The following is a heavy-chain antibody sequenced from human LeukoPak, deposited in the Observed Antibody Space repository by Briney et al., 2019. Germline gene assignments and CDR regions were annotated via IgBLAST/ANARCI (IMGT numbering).Heavy chain of an antibody. Sequence: GASVKVSCKASGGTFSSYAISWVRQAPGQGLEWMGRIIPILGIVNYAQKFQGRVTITADKSTSTAYMELSSLRSEDTAVYYCARESQTGYDSSGYYLHYFDYWGQGTLVIVSS. D-gene: IGHD3-22*01. CDR2: IIPILGIV. CDR1: GGTFSSYA. CDR3: ARESQTGYDSSGYYLHYFDY. J-gene: IGHJ4*02. V-gene: IGHV1-69*04.